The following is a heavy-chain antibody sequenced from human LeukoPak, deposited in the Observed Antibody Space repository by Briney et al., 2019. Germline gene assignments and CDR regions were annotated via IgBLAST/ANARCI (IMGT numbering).Heavy chain of an antibody. V-gene: IGHV3-23*01. CDR2: ISAIGGST. CDR3: AKVPDGSPRGYWYFDL. D-gene: IGHD5-24*01. J-gene: IGHJ2*01. CDR1: GFTFSGQA. Sequence: GGSLRLSCAASGFTFSGQAMSWVRQAPGRGLEWVSTISAIGGSTYYADSVKGRFSISRDNSKNTLYVQMTSLRPDDTADYYCAKVPDGSPRGYWYFDLWGRGTLVTASS.